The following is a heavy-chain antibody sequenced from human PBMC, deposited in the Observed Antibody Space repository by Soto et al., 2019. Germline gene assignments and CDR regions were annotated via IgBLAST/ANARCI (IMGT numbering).Heavy chain of an antibody. CDR2: IYYSGST. J-gene: IGHJ4*02. Sequence: SETLSLTCTVSGGSISSYYWSWIRQPPGKGLEWIGYIYYSGSTNYNPSLKSRVTISVDTSKNQFSLKLSSVTAADTAVYYCASAYYDILTSETFDYWGQGTLVTVSS. D-gene: IGHD3-9*01. CDR1: GGSISSYY. CDR3: ASAYYDILTSETFDY. V-gene: IGHV4-59*01.